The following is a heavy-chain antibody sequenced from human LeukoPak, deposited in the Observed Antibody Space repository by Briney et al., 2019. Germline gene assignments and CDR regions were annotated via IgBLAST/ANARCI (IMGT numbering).Heavy chain of an antibody. J-gene: IGHJ6*03. CDR2: IYTSGST. CDR3: ARDFDSSGYGDFYFYMDV. D-gene: IGHD3-22*01. V-gene: IGHV4-61*02. Sequence: SETLSLTCTVSGGSISSSSYYWGWIRQPAGKGLEWIGRIYTSGSTNYNPSLKSRVTMSVDTSKNQFSLKLTSVTAADTAVYYCARDFDSSGYGDFYFYMDVWGKGTTVTISS. CDR1: GGSISSSSYY.